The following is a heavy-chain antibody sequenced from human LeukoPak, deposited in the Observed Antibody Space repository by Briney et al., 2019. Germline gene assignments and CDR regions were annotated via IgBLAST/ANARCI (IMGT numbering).Heavy chain of an antibody. J-gene: IGHJ4*02. CDR3: ARDWAGGLFDY. CDR1: GSTFSSHT. CDR2: ISSSSSII. V-gene: IGHV3-48*01. D-gene: IGHD3-16*01. Sequence: GGSLKLSCAASGSTFSSHTMNWVRQAPGKGLEWVSYISSSSSIIYYADSVKGRFTISRDSAKNSLYLQMNSLRAEDTAVYYCARDWAGGLFDYWGQGTLVTVSS.